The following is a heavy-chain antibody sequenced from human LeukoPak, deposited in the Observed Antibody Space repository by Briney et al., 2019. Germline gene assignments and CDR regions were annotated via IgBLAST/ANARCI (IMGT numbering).Heavy chain of an antibody. Sequence: ASVKVSCKASGYTFTSYDINWVRQATGQGLEWMGWMNPNSGNTGYAQKFQGRVTMTRSIFISTAYMELSSLRSEDTAVYYCARVEFISGYSHVYWGQGTLVTDSS. V-gene: IGHV1-8*01. D-gene: IGHD3-22*01. CDR3: ARVEFISGYSHVY. CDR1: GYTFTSYD. J-gene: IGHJ4*02. CDR2: MNPNSGNT.